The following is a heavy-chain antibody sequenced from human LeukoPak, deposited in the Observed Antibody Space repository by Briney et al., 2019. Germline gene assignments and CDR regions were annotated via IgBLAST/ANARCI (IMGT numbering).Heavy chain of an antibody. Sequence: SETLSLTCTVSGGSISSYYWSWIRQPPGKGLEWIGYTYYSGSTNYNPSLKSRVTMSVDTSKNQFSLKLSSVTAADTAVYYCARVFWYYDFWSGPDYYYYMDVWGKGTTVTVSS. CDR2: TYYSGST. V-gene: IGHV4-59*01. D-gene: IGHD3-3*01. J-gene: IGHJ6*03. CDR3: ARVFWYYDFWSGPDYYYYMDV. CDR1: GGSISSYY.